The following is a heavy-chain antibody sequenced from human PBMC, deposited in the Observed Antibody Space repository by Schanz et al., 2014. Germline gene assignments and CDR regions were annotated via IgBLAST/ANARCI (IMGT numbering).Heavy chain of an antibody. CDR1: GFPFSDYF. CDR3: ARDFLLEQLGYSHYYYAMDV. CDR2: IGNGGVTI. V-gene: IGHV3-11*04. J-gene: IGHJ6*02. Sequence: QVQLVDSGGGLVKPGGSLRLSCTASGFPFSDYFMAWIRQPPGRGLEWVSYIGNGGVTIYYADSVKGRFTISRDNAKNSLFLQMNSLRPEDTAVYYCARDFLLEQLGYSHYYYAMDVWGQGTTVTVSS. D-gene: IGHD2-15*01.